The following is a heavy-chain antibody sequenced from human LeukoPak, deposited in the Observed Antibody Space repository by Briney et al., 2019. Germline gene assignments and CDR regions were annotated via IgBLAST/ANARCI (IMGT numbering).Heavy chain of an antibody. J-gene: IGHJ6*02. CDR1: GGSISSYY. CDR3: ATYEGYYYGMDV. D-gene: IGHD3-3*01. V-gene: IGHV4-59*01. Sequence: SETLSLTCTVSGGSISSYYWSWIRQPPGKGLEWIGYIYYSGSTNYNPSLKSRVTISVDTSKNQFSLKPSSVTAADTAVYYCATYEGYYYGMDVWGQGTTVTVSS. CDR2: IYYSGST.